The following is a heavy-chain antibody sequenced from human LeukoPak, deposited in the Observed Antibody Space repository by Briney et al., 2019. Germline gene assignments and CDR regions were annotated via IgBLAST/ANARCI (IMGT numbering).Heavy chain of an antibody. J-gene: IGHJ6*03. CDR2: TRDKPNSYST. V-gene: IGHV3-72*01. D-gene: IGHD5-18*01. CDR3: ARGVHSFLMDV. Sequence: PGGSLRLSCAASGFTFSDHYMDWVRQAPGKGLEWVGRTRDKPNSYSTEYAASVKGRFTISRDGSKNSLYLQMNSLKTEDTAVYYCARGVHSFLMDVWGKGTTVTISS. CDR1: GFTFSDHY.